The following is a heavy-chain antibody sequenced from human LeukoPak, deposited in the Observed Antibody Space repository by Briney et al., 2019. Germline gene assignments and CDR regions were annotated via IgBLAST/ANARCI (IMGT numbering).Heavy chain of an antibody. J-gene: IGHJ4*02. CDR2: IYTSGST. CDR1: GGSISSYY. V-gene: IGHV4-4*07. CDR3: ARDGSSGWYRYFDY. D-gene: IGHD6-19*01. Sequence: SETLSLTCTVSGGSISSYYWSWIRQPAGKGLEWIGRIYTSGSTNYNPSLKSRVTMSVDTSKNQFSLKLSSVTAADTAVYCCARDGSSGWYRYFDYWGQGTLVTVSS.